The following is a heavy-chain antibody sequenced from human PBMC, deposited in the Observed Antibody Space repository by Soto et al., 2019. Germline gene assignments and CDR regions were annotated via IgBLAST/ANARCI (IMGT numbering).Heavy chain of an antibody. CDR2: IWNDGGNK. D-gene: IGHD3-16*01. V-gene: IGHV3-33*01. CDR1: GFTVSSYG. CDR3: ARDGDLNTGLGKDH. J-gene: IGHJ4*02. Sequence: SGGSLRLSCAASGFTVSSYGMHWVRQAPGKGQEWVAFIWNDGGNKIYAESVKGRFAISRDNSKNTLYLQMTSLSAEDAAMYYCARDGDLNTGLGKDHWGQGTLVTVSS.